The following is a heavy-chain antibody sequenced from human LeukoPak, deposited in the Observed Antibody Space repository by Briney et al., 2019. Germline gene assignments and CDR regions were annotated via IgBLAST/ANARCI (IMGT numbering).Heavy chain of an antibody. CDR2: IKQDGSEK. V-gene: IGHV3-7*01. CDR1: GFTFSSYW. J-gene: IGHJ6*02. CDR3: AREVFGEFPLYYYYRLDV. D-gene: IGHD3-10*01. Sequence: GGSLRLSCAASGFTFSSYWMSWVRQAPGKGLEWVANIKQDGSEKYYVDSVKGRFTISRDNAKNSLYLQMNSLRAEDTAVYYCAREVFGEFPLYYYYRLDVWGQGTTVTVSS.